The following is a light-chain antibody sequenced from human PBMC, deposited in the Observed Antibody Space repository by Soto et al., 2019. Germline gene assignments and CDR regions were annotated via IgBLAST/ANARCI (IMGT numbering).Light chain of an antibody. Sequence: DIQMTQSPSTLSASVGDRVTITCRASQSISSWLAWYQQKXXKAPKLLIYKASSLESGVPSRFSGSGSGTEFTLTISSLQPDDFATYYCQQYNSYPITFGQGTRLEIK. CDR3: QQYNSYPIT. CDR2: KAS. J-gene: IGKJ5*01. CDR1: QSISSW. V-gene: IGKV1-5*03.